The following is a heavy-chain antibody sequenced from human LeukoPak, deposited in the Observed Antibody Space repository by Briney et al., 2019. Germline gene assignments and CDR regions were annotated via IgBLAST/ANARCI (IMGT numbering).Heavy chain of an antibody. CDR3: ARDSSSGWSTY. CDR1: GGTFSSYA. D-gene: IGHD6-19*01. V-gene: IGHV1-69*05. CDR2: IIPIFGTA. J-gene: IGHJ4*02. Sequence: VASVKVSCKASGGTFSSYAISWVRQAPGQGLEWMGRIIPIFGTANYAQKLQGRVTITTDESTSTAYMELSSLRSEDTAVYYCARDSSSGWSTYWGQGTLVTVSS.